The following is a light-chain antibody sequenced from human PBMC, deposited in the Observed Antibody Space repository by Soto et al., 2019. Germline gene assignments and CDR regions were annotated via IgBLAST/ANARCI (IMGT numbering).Light chain of an antibody. CDR3: QQYGSSRWT. CDR1: QSVSSSY. J-gene: IGKJ1*01. CDR2: GAS. V-gene: IGKV3-20*01. Sequence: EIVLTQSPGTLSLSPWERATLSCRASQSVSSSYLAWYQQKPGQAPRLLIYGASSRATGIPDRFRGSGSGTDFILTITRLEPEDFAVYYCQQYGSSRWTFGQGTKVDIK.